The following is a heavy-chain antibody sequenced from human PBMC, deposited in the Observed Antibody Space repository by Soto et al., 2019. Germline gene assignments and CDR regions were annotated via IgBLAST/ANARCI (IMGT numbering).Heavy chain of an antibody. V-gene: IGHV4-30-4*01. CDR1: GGSISSGNYS. Sequence: KASETLSLTCTVSGGSISSGNYSWSWIRQPPGKGLEWIGHIYYTGSTSYNPSLKGRLTISVDTSKNQFSLKLSSVSAADTAVYYCARDRSNSPDFFASWGQGTLVTVSS. CDR3: ARDRSNSPDFFAS. J-gene: IGHJ4*02. D-gene: IGHD1-1*01. CDR2: IYYTGST.